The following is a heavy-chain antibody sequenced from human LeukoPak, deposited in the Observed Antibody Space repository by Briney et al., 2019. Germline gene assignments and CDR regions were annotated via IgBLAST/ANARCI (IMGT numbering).Heavy chain of an antibody. Sequence: ASVKVSCKASGYTFISDAMHWVRQAPGQRLEWMGWINTGNGNTKYSQKFQGRVTITRDTSASTAYMELSSLRSEDTAVYYCARVGGDPYYYDSSGYYHPGGFDYWGQGTLVTVSS. CDR1: GYTFISDA. CDR3: ARVGGDPYYYDSSGYYHPGGFDY. CDR2: INTGNGNT. D-gene: IGHD3-22*01. J-gene: IGHJ4*02. V-gene: IGHV1-3*04.